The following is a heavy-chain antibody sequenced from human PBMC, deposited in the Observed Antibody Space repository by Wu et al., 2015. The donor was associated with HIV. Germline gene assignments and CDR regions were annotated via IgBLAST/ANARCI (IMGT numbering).Heavy chain of an antibody. J-gene: IGHJ4*02. D-gene: IGHD4-23*01. CDR2: IIPIVGTA. CDR1: GGTFSTYT. CDR3: ARWDYGGNGGIDY. Sequence: QVQLVQSGAEVKKPGSSVKVSCKAFGGTFSTYTITWVRQAPGQGLEWMGGIIPIVGTAHYAQKFQGRVTITADESTSTAFMEINTLRSEDTAVYYCARWDYGGNGGIDYWGQGTLVTVSS. V-gene: IGHV1-69*12.